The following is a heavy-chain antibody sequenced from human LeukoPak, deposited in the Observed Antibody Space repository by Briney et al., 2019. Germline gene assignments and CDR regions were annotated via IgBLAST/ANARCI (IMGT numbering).Heavy chain of an antibody. CDR1: DVSINNYY. Sequence: PSETLSLTCTVSDVSINNYYWSWIRQPPGKGLEWIGYIYYSGGTNYNPSLKSRVTISVDTSKNQFSLKLTSVTAADTAVYYCARFSDNWYFDYWGQGTLVTVSS. V-gene: IGHV4-59*01. CDR3: ARFSDNWYFDY. J-gene: IGHJ4*02. D-gene: IGHD1-20*01. CDR2: IYYSGGT.